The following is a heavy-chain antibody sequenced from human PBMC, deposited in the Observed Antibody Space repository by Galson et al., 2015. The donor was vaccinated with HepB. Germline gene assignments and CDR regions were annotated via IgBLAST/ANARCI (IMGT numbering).Heavy chain of an antibody. D-gene: IGHD4-23*01. CDR1: EFTFSSYG. J-gene: IGHJ4*02. V-gene: IGHV3-30*18. CDR3: AKDRWRQEYYFDY. CDR2: ISYDGSNK. Sequence: SLRLSCAASEFTFSSYGMRWVRQAPGKGLEWVALISYDGSNKYYADSVKGRFTISRDNSKNTLYLQMNSLRVEDTAVYYCAKDRWRQEYYFDYWGQGTLVTVSS.